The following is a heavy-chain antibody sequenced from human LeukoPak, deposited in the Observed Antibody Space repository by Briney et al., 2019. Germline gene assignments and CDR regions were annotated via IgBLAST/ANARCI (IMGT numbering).Heavy chain of an antibody. CDR3: AKNVGQVWLPLGY. CDR1: GVTFDSYA. J-gene: IGHJ4*02. Sequence: GGSLRLSCAASGVTFDSYAMNWVRQAPGMGLEWVWGISSGGSTYYADSVKGRFTISRDNSRNSQYLQMNSLRAEDTAVYYCAKNVGQVWLPLGYWGQGTLVTVSS. V-gene: IGHV3-23*01. D-gene: IGHD5-18*01. CDR2: ISSGGST.